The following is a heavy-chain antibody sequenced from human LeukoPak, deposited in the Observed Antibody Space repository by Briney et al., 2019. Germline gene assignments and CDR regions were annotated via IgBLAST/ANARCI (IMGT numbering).Heavy chain of an antibody. CDR1: GFTFISHP. D-gene: IGHD1-1*01. Sequence: GGSLRLSCAASGFTFISHPMHWVRQSPGKGLEYVSGISSHGGTTYHADSMRGRFTISRDNAKNSLYLQMSSLRAEDTAVYYCARSTAGLDYWGQGTLVTVSS. CDR2: ISSHGGTT. CDR3: ARSTAGLDY. V-gene: IGHV3-64*02. J-gene: IGHJ4*02.